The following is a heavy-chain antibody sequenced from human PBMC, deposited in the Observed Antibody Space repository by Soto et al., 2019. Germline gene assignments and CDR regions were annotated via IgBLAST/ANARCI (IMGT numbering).Heavy chain of an antibody. J-gene: IGHJ2*01. Sequence: EVQLVESGGGLVQPGGSLRLSCAASGFTVSSYCMQWVRQAPGKGLVWVSRINSDGSSTSYADSVKVRFTISRDNAKKTLYLQITSLRAEDTAVYYCAMGVRLNRSFDLWGRGTLVTVSS. CDR2: INSDGSST. CDR1: GFTVSSYC. V-gene: IGHV3-74*01. D-gene: IGHD2-8*01. CDR3: AMGVRLNRSFDL.